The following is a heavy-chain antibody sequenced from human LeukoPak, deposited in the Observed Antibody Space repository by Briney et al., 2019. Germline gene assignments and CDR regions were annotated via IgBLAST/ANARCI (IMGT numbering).Heavy chain of an antibody. CDR1: GGTFSSYA. V-gene: IGHV1-69*01. CDR3: ARRVPPSYDFWSGYTPLDY. CDR2: IIPIFGTA. Sequence: SVKVSCKASGGTFSSYAISWVRQAPGQGLEWMGGIIPIFGTANYAQKFQGRVTITADESTSTAYMELSSLRSEDTAVYYCARRVPPSYDFWSGYTPLDYWGQGTLVTVSS. D-gene: IGHD3-3*01. J-gene: IGHJ4*02.